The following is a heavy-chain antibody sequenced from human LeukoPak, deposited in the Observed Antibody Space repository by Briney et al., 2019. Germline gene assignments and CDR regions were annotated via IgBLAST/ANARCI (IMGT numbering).Heavy chain of an antibody. J-gene: IGHJ4*02. CDR1: GYTFTGYY. D-gene: IGHD6-13*01. V-gene: IGHV1-2*02. CDR3: ASGEGSSWSPRFDY. Sequence: GASVKVSCKASGYTFTGYYMHWVRQAPGQGLAWMGWINPNSGGTNYAQKFQGRVTMTRDTSISTAYMELSRLRSDDTAVYYCASGEGSSWSPRFDYWGQGTLVTVSS. CDR2: INPNSGGT.